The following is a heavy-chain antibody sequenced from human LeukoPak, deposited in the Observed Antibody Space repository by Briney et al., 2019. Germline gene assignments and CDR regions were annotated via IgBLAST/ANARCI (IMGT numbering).Heavy chain of an antibody. D-gene: IGHD5-24*01. Sequence: ASVKVSCKASGYTFTGYYMHWVRQAPGQGLEWMGRINPNIGGTNYVQKFQGRVTMTRDTSISTIYMELSRLRSDDTAVYYCARVGDGLNDAFDIWGRGTMVTVSS. CDR2: INPNIGGT. CDR3: ARVGDGLNDAFDI. V-gene: IGHV1-2*06. CDR1: GYTFTGYY. J-gene: IGHJ3*02.